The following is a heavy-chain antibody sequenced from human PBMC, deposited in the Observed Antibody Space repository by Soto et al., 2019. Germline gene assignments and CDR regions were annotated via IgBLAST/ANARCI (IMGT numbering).Heavy chain of an antibody. CDR1: GDSFNAYY. J-gene: IGHJ6*03. CDR2: INPNGGAT. V-gene: IGHV1-2*02. Sequence: QVQLVQSGAEVRKPGASVKVSCKTSGDSFNAYYLHWVRQAPGQGLEWLGWINPNGGATKYAQKFRGRVAMTRDTSIRTAYMELTSLTSDDTAIYFCARESGGATATLDYYYFYMDVWGQGTTVTVSS. CDR3: ARESGGATATLDYYYFYMDV. D-gene: IGHD5-12*01.